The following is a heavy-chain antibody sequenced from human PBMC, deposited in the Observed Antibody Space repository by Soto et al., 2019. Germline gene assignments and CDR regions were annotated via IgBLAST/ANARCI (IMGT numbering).Heavy chain of an antibody. V-gene: IGHV3-30-3*02. D-gene: IGHD6-13*01. CDR2: ISYDGSNK. J-gene: IGHJ4*02. CDR3: AKYLEADQTRTNDF. CDR1: GFTFSSYA. Sequence: GGSLRLSCAASGFTFSSYAMHWVRQAPGKGLEWVAVISYDGSNKYYADSVKGRFTISRDNSKNTLYLQMNSLRAEDTAVYYCAKYLEADQTRTNDFWGLGTLVTVSS.